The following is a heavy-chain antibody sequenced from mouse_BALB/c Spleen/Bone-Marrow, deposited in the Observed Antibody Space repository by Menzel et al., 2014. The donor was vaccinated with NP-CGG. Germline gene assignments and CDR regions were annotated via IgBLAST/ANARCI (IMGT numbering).Heavy chain of an antibody. V-gene: IGHV5-6-4*01. CDR1: GFTFSAYS. CDR2: ISSGGHDT. J-gene: IGHJ2*01. CDR3: SKDGGYDYSYYFDY. Sequence: EVQREESGGGLVKPGGSLKLSCAASGFTFSAYSMSWVRQTPEKRLEWVATISSGGHDTYYPDSVKGRFTISRDNAKNTLYLQMNSLKSVDSAVYYCSKDGGYDYSYYFDYWGQGTTLTVSS. D-gene: IGHD2-4*01.